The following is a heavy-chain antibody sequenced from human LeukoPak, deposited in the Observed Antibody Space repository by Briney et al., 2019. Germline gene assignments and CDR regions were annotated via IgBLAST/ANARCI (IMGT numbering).Heavy chain of an antibody. V-gene: IGHV4-34*01. Sequence: SETLSLTCAVYGGSFSGYYWSWIRQPPGKGLEWIGEINHSGSTNYNPSLKSRVTISVDTSKNQFSLKLSSVTAADTAVYYCARDIPSYGATGYDPWGQGTLVTVSS. CDR3: ARDIPSYGATGYDP. CDR1: GGSFSGYY. D-gene: IGHD4-17*01. CDR2: INHSGST. J-gene: IGHJ5*02.